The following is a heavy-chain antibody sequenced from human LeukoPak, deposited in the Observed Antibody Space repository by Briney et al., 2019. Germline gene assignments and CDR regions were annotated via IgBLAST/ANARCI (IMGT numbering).Heavy chain of an antibody. J-gene: IGHJ4*02. CDR3: ARGGCSGGSCYYRLHFDY. CDR1: GFTFSSYS. V-gene: IGHV3-21*01. CDR2: ISSSSSYI. Sequence: GGSLRLSCAASGFTFSSYSMNWVRQAPGKGLKWVSSISSSSSYIYYADSVKGRFTISRDNAKNSLYLQMNSLRAEDTAVYYCARGGCSGGSCYYRLHFDYWGQGTLVTVSS. D-gene: IGHD2-15*01.